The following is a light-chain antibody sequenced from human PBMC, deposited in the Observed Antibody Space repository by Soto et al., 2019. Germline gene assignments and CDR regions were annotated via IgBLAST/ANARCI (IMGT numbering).Light chain of an antibody. CDR2: HNN. V-gene: IGLV1-51*01. CDR1: SSNIGNNY. Sequence: QSVLTQPPSVSAAPGQKVTISCSGSSSNIGNNYVSWYQHLPGTAPKLLIYHNNNRPSGIPDRFSGSKSGTAAILGITGLQTGDEADYYCRTWDSSLSVWVFGGGTKLTVL. J-gene: IGLJ3*02. CDR3: RTWDSSLSVWV.